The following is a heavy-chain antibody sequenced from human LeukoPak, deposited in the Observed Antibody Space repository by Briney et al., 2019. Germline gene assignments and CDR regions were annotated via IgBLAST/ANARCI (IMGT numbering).Heavy chain of an antibody. D-gene: IGHD3-3*01. J-gene: IGHJ5*02. CDR2: ISAYNGNT. CDR3: ARDWEWRARRDLFDP. V-gene: IGHV1-18*01. CDR1: GYTFTSYG. Sequence: ASVKVSCKASGYTFTSYGISWVRQAPGQGLEWMGWISAYNGNTYYAQKFLGRVTMTTDTSTTTAYMELRGLRSDDTAVYYCARDWEWRARRDLFDPWGQGTRVTVSS.